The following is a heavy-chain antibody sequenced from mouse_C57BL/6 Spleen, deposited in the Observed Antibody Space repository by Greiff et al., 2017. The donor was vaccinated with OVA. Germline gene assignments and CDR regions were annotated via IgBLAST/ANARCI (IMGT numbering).Heavy chain of an antibody. CDR3: ARYTITTVVFDY. D-gene: IGHD1-1*01. CDR2: IRNKANGYTT. CDR1: GFTFTDYY. J-gene: IGHJ2*01. Sequence: EVMLVESGGGLVQPGGSLSLSCAASGFTFTDYYMSWVRQPPGKALEWLGFIRNKANGYTTEYSASVKGRFTISRYNSQSILYLQMNALRAEDSATYYCARYTITTVVFDYWGQGTTLTVSS. V-gene: IGHV7-3*01.